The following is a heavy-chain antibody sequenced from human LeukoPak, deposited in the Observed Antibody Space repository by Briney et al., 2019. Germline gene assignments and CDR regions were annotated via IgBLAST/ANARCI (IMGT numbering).Heavy chain of an antibody. Sequence: GRSLRLSCSASGFTFNSYSMHWVRQAPGKGLEGVTAISDDETYKFYADSVKGRFTISRDNSKNTLYPQMNSLRVEDTAIYYCTRGMLRQPPDYWGQGMLVTVSS. J-gene: IGHJ4*02. D-gene: IGHD3-10*02. CDR1: GFTFNSYS. V-gene: IGHV3-30-3*01. CDR3: TRGMLRQPPDY. CDR2: ISDDETYK.